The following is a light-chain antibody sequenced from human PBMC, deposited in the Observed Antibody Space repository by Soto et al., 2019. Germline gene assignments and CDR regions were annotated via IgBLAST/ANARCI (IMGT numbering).Light chain of an antibody. J-gene: IGLJ2*01. CDR1: SSDVGGYNY. V-gene: IGLV2-11*01. Sequence: QSALTQPRSVFGSPGQSVTISCTGTSSDVGGYNYVSWYQQHPGKAPKVMIYDVIKRPSGVPDRFSGSKSGNTASLTISGLQAEDEADYYCCSYAGSYSTFGGGTQLTVL. CDR2: DVI. CDR3: CSYAGSYST.